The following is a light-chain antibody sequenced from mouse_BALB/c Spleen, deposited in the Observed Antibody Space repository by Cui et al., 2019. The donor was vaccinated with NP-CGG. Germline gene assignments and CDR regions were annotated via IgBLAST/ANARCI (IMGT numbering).Light chain of an antibody. V-gene: IGLV1*01. CDR1: IGAVTTSNY. CDR3: ALWYSNHWV. CDR2: GTN. J-gene: IGLJ1*01. Sequence: AGVTQESARTTSPGETVTLTCRSSIGAVTTSNYANWVQEKPDHLFTGLIGGTNNRAPGVPARFSGSLIGDKAALTITGAQTEDEAIYFCALWYSNHWVFGGGTKLTVL.